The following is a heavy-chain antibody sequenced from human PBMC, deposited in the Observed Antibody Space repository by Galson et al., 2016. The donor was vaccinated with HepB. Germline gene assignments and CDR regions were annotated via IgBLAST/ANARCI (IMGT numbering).Heavy chain of an antibody. D-gene: IGHD2-21*01. Sequence: SVKVSCKASGYTFTDYYLHWVRQAPGQGLEWMGWFHPHSGGRNPAQKFEGRLTMTRDTSNSTAFMELSGLRSDDTAVYYCARGHVVQKIRAPFDYWGRGTLVTVSS. CDR3: ARGHVVQKIRAPFDY. J-gene: IGHJ4*02. V-gene: IGHV1-2*02. CDR2: FHPHSGGR. CDR1: GYTFTDYY.